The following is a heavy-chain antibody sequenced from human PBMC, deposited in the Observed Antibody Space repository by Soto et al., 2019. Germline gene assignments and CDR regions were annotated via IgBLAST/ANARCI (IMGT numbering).Heavy chain of an antibody. D-gene: IGHD6-13*01. CDR1: GFTFSDYE. J-gene: IGHJ5*02. CDR2: IGSGGTT. CDR3: TRDASRDSSARGWFDP. Sequence: GGSLRLSCAASGFTFSDYEMNWVRQAPGRGPEWVSYIGSGGTTHYADSVKGRFTISRDNAKNSLHLQMNSLRAEDTAVYYCTRDASRDSSARGWFDPWGPGTLVTVSS. V-gene: IGHV3-48*03.